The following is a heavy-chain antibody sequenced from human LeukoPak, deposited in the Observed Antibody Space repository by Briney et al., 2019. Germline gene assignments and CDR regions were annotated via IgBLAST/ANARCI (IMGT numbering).Heavy chain of an antibody. CDR1: GYTFTIYG. Sequence: ASVTVSCKSSGYTFTIYGISWVRQAPGQGLEWMGWISAYNGNTNYAQKLQGRVTMTTDTSTSTAYMELRSLRSDDTAVYYCAREPGYGDYVADLWGRGTLVTVSS. CDR2: ISAYNGNT. D-gene: IGHD4-17*01. J-gene: IGHJ2*01. V-gene: IGHV1-18*01. CDR3: AREPGYGDYVADL.